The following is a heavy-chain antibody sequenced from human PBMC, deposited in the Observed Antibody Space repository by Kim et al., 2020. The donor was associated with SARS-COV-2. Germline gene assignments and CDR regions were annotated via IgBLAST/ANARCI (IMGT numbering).Heavy chain of an antibody. V-gene: IGHV7-4-1*02. CDR1: GYTFTSYA. J-gene: IGHJ6*02. Sequence: ASVKVSCKASGYTFTSYAMNWVRQAPGQGLEWMGWINTNTGNPTYAQGFTGRFVFSLDTSVSTAYLQISSLKAEDTAVYYCARLFDILWFGELLFYHGMDVWGQGTTVTVSS. CDR3: ARLFDILWFGELLFYHGMDV. CDR2: INTNTGNP. D-gene: IGHD3-10*01.